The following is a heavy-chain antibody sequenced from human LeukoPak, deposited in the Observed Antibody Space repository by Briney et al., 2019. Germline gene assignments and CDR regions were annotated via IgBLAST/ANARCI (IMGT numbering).Heavy chain of an antibody. V-gene: IGHV5-10-1*01. CDR2: IDPSDSYT. CDR1: GYNFTNYW. Sequence: GESPRISCKGSGYNFTNYWISWVRQMPGKGLEWMGRIDPSDSYTNYSPSFQGHVTISADKSISTAYLQWSSLKASDTAMYYCARHPEQSSGYWGQGTLVTVSS. D-gene: IGHD6-19*01. CDR3: ARHPEQSSGY. J-gene: IGHJ4*02.